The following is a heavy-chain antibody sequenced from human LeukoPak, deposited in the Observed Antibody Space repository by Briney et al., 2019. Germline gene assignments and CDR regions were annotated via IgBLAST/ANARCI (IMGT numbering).Heavy chain of an antibody. CDR2: IYSGGST. CDR1: GVTVSSNY. D-gene: IGHD4-11*01. Sequence: GGSLRLSCAASGVTVSSNYMSWVRQAPGKGPEWVSVIYSGGSTHYADSVKGRFTISRDNSKNTLYHQMNSLRAEDTAVYYCARIYSNNNDYWGQGTLVTVSS. J-gene: IGHJ4*02. V-gene: IGHV3-66*02. CDR3: ARIYSNNNDY.